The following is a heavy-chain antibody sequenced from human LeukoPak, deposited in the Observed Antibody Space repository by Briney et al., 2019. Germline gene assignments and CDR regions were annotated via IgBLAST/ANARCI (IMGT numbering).Heavy chain of an antibody. V-gene: IGHV4-39*07. D-gene: IGHD3-3*01. J-gene: IGHJ4*02. CDR3: ARDRDFWSE. CDR1: GGSINNSSYY. Sequence: SETLSLTCTVSGGSINNSSYYWGWIRQPPGKGLEWIGSIYYSGSTYYNPSLKSRVTISVDTSKNQFSLKLSSVTAADTAVYYCARDRDFWSEWGQGTLVTVSS. CDR2: IYYSGST.